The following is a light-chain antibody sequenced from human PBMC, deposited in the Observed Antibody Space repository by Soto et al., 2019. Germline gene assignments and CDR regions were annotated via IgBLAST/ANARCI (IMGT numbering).Light chain of an antibody. J-gene: IGKJ5*01. Sequence: ETGMTNSLATVSVYKGERAALSCRASQTVSSNLAWYQQKPGQIPRLLIYDASTRATGIPARFSGSGSGTEFTLTIISLKSEDFAVYYCQVYNDWPITFGEGTRLEIK. CDR3: QVYNDWPIT. CDR1: QTVSSN. V-gene: IGKV3-15*01. CDR2: DAS.